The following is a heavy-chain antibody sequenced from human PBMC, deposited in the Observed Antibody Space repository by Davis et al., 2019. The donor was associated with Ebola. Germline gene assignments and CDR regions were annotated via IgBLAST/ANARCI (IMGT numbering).Heavy chain of an antibody. D-gene: IGHD6-19*01. CDR1: GGSISDSGYY. CDR2: ISGTT. J-gene: IGHJ3*02. V-gene: IGHV4-39*02. Sequence: MPGGSLRLSCTVSGGSISDSGYYWGWIRQSPGNGLEWIGSISGTTYYNPSLKSRVTISVDTSKNHLSLKLTSVTVADTAVYYCARDSSDWDDAFDIWGQGTMVTVSS. CDR3: ARDSSDWDDAFDI.